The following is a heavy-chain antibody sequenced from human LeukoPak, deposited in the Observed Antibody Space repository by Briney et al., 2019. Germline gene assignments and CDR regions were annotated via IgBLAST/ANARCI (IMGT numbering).Heavy chain of an antibody. CDR2: ISSSSSYI. Sequence: GGSLRLSCAASGFTFSSYSMNWVRQAPGKGLEWVSSISSSSSYIYYADSVKGRFTISRDNAKNSLYLQMNSLRAEDTAVYYCARDGFPVIQSPLNYFDYWGQGALVTVSS. V-gene: IGHV3-21*01. CDR3: ARDGFPVIQSPLNYFDY. J-gene: IGHJ4*02. CDR1: GFTFSSYS. D-gene: IGHD3-16*02.